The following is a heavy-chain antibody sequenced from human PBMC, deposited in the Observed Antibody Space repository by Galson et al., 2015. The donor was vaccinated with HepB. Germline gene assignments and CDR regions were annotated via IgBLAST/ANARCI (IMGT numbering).Heavy chain of an antibody. J-gene: IGHJ4*02. D-gene: IGHD5-24*01. V-gene: IGHV3-11*01. Sequence: SLRLSCAASGFTFSDSYMAWIRQAPGKGLEWVSHVSSSGSIIYYADSVKGRFTISRDNAKNSLYLQMNILRAEDTAVYYCARDGGRWLQTLAYWGQGTLVTVSS. CDR3: ARDGGRWLQTLAY. CDR1: GFTFSDSY. CDR2: VSSSGSII.